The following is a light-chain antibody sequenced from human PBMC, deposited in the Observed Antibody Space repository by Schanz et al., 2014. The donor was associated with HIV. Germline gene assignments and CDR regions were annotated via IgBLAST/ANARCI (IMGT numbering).Light chain of an antibody. CDR1: SSDLGGYNF. V-gene: IGLV2-8*01. J-gene: IGLJ2*01. Sequence: QSVLTQPPSASGSPGQSVTISCSGTSSDLGGYNFVSWYQHHPGKAPKLILYEVSQRPSGVPDRFSGSKSGTSASLAITRLQAEDEADYYCQSYDSSLSVVFGGGTKLTVL. CDR3: QSYDSSLSVV. CDR2: EVS.